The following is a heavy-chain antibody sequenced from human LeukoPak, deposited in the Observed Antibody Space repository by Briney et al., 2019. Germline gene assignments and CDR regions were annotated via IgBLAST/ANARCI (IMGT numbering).Heavy chain of an antibody. Sequence: SETLSLTCAVYGGSFSGYYWSWVRQPPGKGLEWIGEINYSGSTNYNPSLKSRVTISVDTSKYQFSLKLSSVTAADTAVYYCARGKDYYDSSGYTDYWGQGTLVTVSS. J-gene: IGHJ4*02. CDR1: GGSFSGYY. CDR3: ARGKDYYDSSGYTDY. V-gene: IGHV4-34*01. D-gene: IGHD3-22*01. CDR2: INYSGST.